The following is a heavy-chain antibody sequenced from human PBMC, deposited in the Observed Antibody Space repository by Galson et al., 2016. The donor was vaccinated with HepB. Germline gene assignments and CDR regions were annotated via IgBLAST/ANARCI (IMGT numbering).Heavy chain of an antibody. CDR1: GGTFSSYT. CDR3: ARSRAWRGYSNYGPIFDY. CDR2: IIPILGIA. D-gene: IGHD4-11*01. V-gene: IGHV1-69*02. Sequence: SVKVSCKASGGTFSSYTISWVRQAPGQGLEWMGRIIPILGIANYAQKFQGRVTITADKSTSTAYMELSSLRSEDTAVYYCARSRAWRGYSNYGPIFDYWGQGTLVTVSS. J-gene: IGHJ4*02.